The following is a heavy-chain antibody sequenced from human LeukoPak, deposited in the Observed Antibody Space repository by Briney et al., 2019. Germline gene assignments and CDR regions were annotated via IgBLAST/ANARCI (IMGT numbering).Heavy chain of an antibody. Sequence: GGSLRLSCAASGFTFSNAWMSWVRQAPGKGLEWVANIKQDGSEKYYVDSVKGRFTISRDNAKNSLYLQMNSLRAEDTAVYYCARGTVAARLDYWGQGTLVTVSS. CDR1: GFTFSNAW. CDR2: IKQDGSEK. J-gene: IGHJ4*02. CDR3: ARGTVAARLDY. D-gene: IGHD6-6*01. V-gene: IGHV3-7*01.